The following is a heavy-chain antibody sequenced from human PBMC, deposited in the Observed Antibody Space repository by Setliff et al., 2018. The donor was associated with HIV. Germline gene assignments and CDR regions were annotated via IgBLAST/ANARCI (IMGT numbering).Heavy chain of an antibody. CDR3: ARGRDFWNGYYDFDS. Sequence: GALVKVSCKASGYPFSNFGISWVRQAPGQGLEWMGWINPNSGGTNYAQKFRGRVTMTRDTSTSTAYMELSSLRYDDTAVYYCARGRDFWNGYYDFDSWGQGTLVTVSS. V-gene: IGHV1-2*02. CDR2: INPNSGGT. D-gene: IGHD3-3*01. CDR1: GYPFSNFG. J-gene: IGHJ4*02.